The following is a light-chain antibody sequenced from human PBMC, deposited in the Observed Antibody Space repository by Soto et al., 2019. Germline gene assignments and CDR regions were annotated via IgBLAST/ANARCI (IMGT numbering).Light chain of an antibody. CDR2: AAS. CDR3: QQYYDNPT. J-gene: IGKJ1*01. V-gene: IGKV1-8*01. CDR1: QGIRNY. Sequence: AIRMSQSPSSLSASTGDRVTMMCRASQGIRNYLAWYQQKPGQAPKVLIYAASTLQSGVPSRFSGSGSGTDFTLTISCLQSEDFASYYCQQYYDNPTFGQGTKVDI.